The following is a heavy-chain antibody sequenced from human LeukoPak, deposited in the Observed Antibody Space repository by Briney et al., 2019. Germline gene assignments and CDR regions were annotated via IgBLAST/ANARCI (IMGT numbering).Heavy chain of an antibody. Sequence: PSETLSLTCAFYGGSFSGYYWSWIRQPPGKGLEWIGEINHSGSTNYNPSLKSRVTISVDTSKNQFSLKLSSVTAADTAVYYCARGARMRVRKNWFDPWGQGTLVTVSS. CDR2: INHSGST. CDR3: ARGARMRVRKNWFDP. D-gene: IGHD3-10*01. V-gene: IGHV4-34*01. J-gene: IGHJ5*02. CDR1: GGSFSGYY.